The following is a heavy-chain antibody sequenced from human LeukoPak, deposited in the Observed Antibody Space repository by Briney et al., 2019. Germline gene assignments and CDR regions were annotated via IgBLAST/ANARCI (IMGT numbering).Heavy chain of an antibody. CDR3: ARVVVVVVPAAQYYYYYGMDV. D-gene: IGHD2-2*01. CDR1: GGSISSSNW. J-gene: IGHJ6*02. Sequence: SETLSLTCAVSGGSISSSNWWSWVRQPPGKGLEWIGEIYHSGSTNYNPSLKSRVTISVDKSKNQFSLKLSSVTAADTAVYYCARVVVVVVPAAQYYYYYGMDVWGQGTTVTVSS. CDR2: IYHSGST. V-gene: IGHV4-4*02.